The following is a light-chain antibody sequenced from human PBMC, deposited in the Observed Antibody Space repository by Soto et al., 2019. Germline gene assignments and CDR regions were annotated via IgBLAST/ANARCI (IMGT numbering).Light chain of an antibody. V-gene: IGKV1-5*03. J-gene: IGKJ1*01. Sequence: DIQMTQSPSTLSASVGDRVSITCRASQSISRQLAWYQQKPGKAPNLLIYQASNLETGVPSRFTGSGSGTKFPPPTSSLKPDVLAIYYCIQYQSYGTFGKGTKVEVK. CDR1: QSISRQ. CDR2: QAS. CDR3: IQYQSYGT.